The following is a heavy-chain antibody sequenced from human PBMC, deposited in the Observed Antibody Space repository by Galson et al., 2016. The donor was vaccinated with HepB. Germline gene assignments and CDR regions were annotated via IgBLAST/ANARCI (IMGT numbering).Heavy chain of an antibody. J-gene: IGHJ2*01. V-gene: IGHV1-69*06. D-gene: IGHD3-10*01. CDR2: IIPAFGTP. Sequence: SVKVSCKASGGTLNNYAFSWTRQAPGQGLEWMGGIIPAFGTPTHAQKFQGRLTISADRSTSTAYMELNSLTSEDTAVYYCARGRGQFWYFDLWGRGTLVTVSS. CDR1: GGTLNNYA. CDR3: ARGRGQFWYFDL.